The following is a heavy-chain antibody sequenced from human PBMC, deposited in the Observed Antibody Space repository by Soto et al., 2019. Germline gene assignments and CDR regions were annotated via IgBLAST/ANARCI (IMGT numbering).Heavy chain of an antibody. CDR3: ARDRIWFGEHKPFDY. Sequence: PGGSLRLSCAASGFTFSSYSMNWVRQAPGKGLEWVSYISSSSSTIYYADSVKGRFTISRDNAKNSLYLQMNSLRAEDTAVYYCARDRIWFGEHKPFDYWGQGTLSPSPQ. CDR2: ISSSSSTI. V-gene: IGHV3-48*01. D-gene: IGHD3-10*01. CDR1: GFTFSSYS. J-gene: IGHJ4*02.